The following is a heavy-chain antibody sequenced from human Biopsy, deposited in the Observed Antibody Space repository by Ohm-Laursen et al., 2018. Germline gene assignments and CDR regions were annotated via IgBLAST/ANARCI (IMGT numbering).Heavy chain of an antibody. V-gene: IGHV4-34*01. J-gene: IGHJ6*02. CDR3: VRGVDYYDPYHYYALDV. CDR1: GESFNGYY. Sequence: TLSLTCAVYGESFNGYYWSWIRQTPGKGLEWIGEINHIGRTNYNPSLKSRVTISVDTSKNHFSLKVRSVTAADTAVYYCVRGVDYYDPYHYYALDVWGQGTTVTVSS. D-gene: IGHD3-22*01. CDR2: INHIGRT.